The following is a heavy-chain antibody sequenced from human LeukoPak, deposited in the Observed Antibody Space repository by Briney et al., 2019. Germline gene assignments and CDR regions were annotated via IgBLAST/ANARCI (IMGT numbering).Heavy chain of an antibody. CDR1: GYTFTSYD. Sequence: ASVKVSCKASGYTFTSYDINWVRQATGQGLEWMGWMNPNSGNTGYAQKFQGRVTMTRNTSISTAYMELSSLRSEDTAVYYCARAVVAAAGAGLYYYYYMDVWGKGTTVTVSS. CDR2: MNPNSGNT. D-gene: IGHD6-13*01. J-gene: IGHJ6*03. CDR3: ARAVVAAAGAGLYYYYYMDV. V-gene: IGHV1-8*01.